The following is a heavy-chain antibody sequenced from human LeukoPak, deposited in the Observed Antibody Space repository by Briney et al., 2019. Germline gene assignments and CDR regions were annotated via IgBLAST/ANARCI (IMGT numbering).Heavy chain of an antibody. CDR2: ISISVSTI. CDR1: GFTFRSYE. CDR3: AKDLVRWIAVAGIWFDP. D-gene: IGHD6-19*01. Sequence: GGSLRLSCSASGFTFRSYELNWVRQAPGKGLEWVSYISISVSTIYYAVSVKGRFTFSRYNAKISLYILMKSLRAEYTALHFCAKDLVRWIAVAGIWFDPWGQGTRVTVSS. J-gene: IGHJ5*02. V-gene: IGHV3-48*03.